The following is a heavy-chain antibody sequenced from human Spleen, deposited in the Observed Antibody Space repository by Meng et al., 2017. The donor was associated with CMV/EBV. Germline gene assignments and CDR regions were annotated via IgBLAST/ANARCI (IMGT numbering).Heavy chain of an antibody. CDR2: ISGGGTNI. D-gene: IGHD3-10*01. J-gene: IGHJ6*02. CDR3: ARDRMVRRVNLRTYYYGMDV. CDR1: GFNFSSSS. V-gene: IGHV3-48*04. Sequence: GGSLRLSCSASGFNFSSSSMSWVRQAPGKGLEWVSYISGGGTNIYYADSVKGRFTISRDNAKNSLFLQMKSIRAEDTAVYYCARDRMVRRVNLRTYYYGMDVWGQGTTVTVSS.